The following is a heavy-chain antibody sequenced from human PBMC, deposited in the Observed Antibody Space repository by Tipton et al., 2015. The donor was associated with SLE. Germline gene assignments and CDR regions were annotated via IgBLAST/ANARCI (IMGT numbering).Heavy chain of an antibody. J-gene: IGHJ5*02. V-gene: IGHV1-46*01. CDR2: VTPIGGSA. CDR3: ARDVGQNNCLDP. Sequence: QLVQSGAEVKKPGASVKISCKASGYIFTKYYIHWVRQAPGQGLEWLGMVTPIGGSAHLAQKFQGRVTLTSDTSTSTVYMELTTVTSEDTGVYYCARDVGQNNCLDPWGQGTLLTVSS. CDR1: GYIFTKYY.